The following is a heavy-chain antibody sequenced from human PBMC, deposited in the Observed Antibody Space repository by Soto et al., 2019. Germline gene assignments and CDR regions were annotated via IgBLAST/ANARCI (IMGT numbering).Heavy chain of an antibody. CDR2: INHSGST. J-gene: IGHJ3*02. D-gene: IGHD6-19*01. Sequence: SETLSLTCAVYGGSFSGYYWTWIRQPPGTGLEWIGEINHSGSTNYNPSLKSRVTISVDTSKNQFSLKLTSVTAADTAVYYCARAAVAGTSSASDIWGQGTMVTVSS. CDR3: ARAAVAGTSSASDI. CDR1: GGSFSGYY. V-gene: IGHV4-34*01.